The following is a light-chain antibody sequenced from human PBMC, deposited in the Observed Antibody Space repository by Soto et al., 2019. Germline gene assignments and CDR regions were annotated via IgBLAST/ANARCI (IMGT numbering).Light chain of an antibody. CDR1: QNIRNW. V-gene: IGKV1-5*03. CDR3: QQYNSYSPT. Sequence: DIQMTQSPSTLSASVGDSVTITCRASQNIRNWLAWYQQKPGKAPNLLIYKASRLESGVPSRFSGSGSETEFTLTISGLQPGDSATYYCQQYNSYSPTFGQGTKVDIK. CDR2: KAS. J-gene: IGKJ1*01.